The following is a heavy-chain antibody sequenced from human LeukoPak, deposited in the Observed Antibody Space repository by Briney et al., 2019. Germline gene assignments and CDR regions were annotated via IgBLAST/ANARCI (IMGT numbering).Heavy chain of an antibody. D-gene: IGHD2-21*02. V-gene: IGHV3-7*01. CDR2: IHEDGSDK. Sequence: GGSLRLSCAGSGFIFSNYWINWVRQAPGQGLEWVANIHEDGSDKYYVDSVRGRFTISRDNAKNSVYLQMNSLRDEDTAVYYCARENIVVVTAIRDAFDIWGQGTMVTVSS. CDR3: ARENIVVVTAIRDAFDI. CDR1: GFIFSNYW. J-gene: IGHJ3*02.